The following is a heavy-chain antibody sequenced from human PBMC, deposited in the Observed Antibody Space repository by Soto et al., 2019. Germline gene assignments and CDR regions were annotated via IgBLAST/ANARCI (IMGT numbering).Heavy chain of an antibody. CDR3: AKDVALAAAGTSAEYFQH. V-gene: IGHV3-23*01. CDR2: ISGSGSNP. CDR1: GFTFSSYA. J-gene: IGHJ1*01. D-gene: IGHD6-13*01. Sequence: PGGSLRLSCAASGFTFSSYAMSWVRQAPGQGLEWVSAISGSGSNPYYADSVKGRFTISRDNSKNTLYLQMNSLRAEDTALYYCAKDVALAAAGTSAEYFQHWGQGTLVTVSS.